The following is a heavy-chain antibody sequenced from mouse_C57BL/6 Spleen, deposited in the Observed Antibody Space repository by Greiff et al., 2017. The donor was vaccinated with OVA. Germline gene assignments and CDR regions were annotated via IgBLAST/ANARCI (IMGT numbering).Heavy chain of an antibody. CDR1: GFSLTSYA. J-gene: IGHJ3*01. CDR3: ATYDYDSFAY. Sequence: VKLMESGPGLVAPSQSLSITCTVSGFSLTSYAISWVRQPPGKGLEWLGVIWTGGGTNYNSALKARLSISKDNSKSQVFLKMNSLQTDDTARYYCATYDYDSFAYWGQGTLVTVSA. D-gene: IGHD2-4*01. CDR2: IWTGGGT. V-gene: IGHV2-9-1*01.